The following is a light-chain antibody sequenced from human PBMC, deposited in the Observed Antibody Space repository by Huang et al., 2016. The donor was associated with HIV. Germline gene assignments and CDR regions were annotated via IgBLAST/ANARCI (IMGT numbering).Light chain of an antibody. J-gene: IGKJ3*01. CDR2: DAS. V-gene: IGKV3-15*01. Sequence: TMMTQSPATLSLSPGQGATLSCRASQSVSTNLAWYQQKPGQAPRLLIYDASTRATGISARFRGSGSGTEFTRTSSSLQSEDFAVYFCHQYSDWPITFGPGTTVDLK. CDR3: HQYSDWPIT. CDR1: QSVSTN.